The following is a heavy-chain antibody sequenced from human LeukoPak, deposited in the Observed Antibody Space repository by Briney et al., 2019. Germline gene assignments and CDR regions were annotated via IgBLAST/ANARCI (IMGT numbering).Heavy chain of an antibody. CDR2: VNLQGST. J-gene: IGHJ4*02. V-gene: IGHV4-4*02. CDR1: GGSITNTNY. CDR3: AREGGPYRPLDY. Sequence: SETLSLTCTVSGGSITNTNYWTWVRQPPGKGLEWIGEVNLQGSTNYNPSLMGRVAIAVDTSENHISLQLTSVTAADTAVYYCAREGGPYRPLDYSGQGTLVTVSS.